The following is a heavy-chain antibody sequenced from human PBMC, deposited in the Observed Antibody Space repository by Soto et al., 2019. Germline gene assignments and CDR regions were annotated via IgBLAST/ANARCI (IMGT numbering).Heavy chain of an antibody. J-gene: IGHJ5*02. CDR1: GGSISSSSYY. D-gene: IGHD3-16*01. V-gene: IGHV4-39*01. Sequence: SETLSLTCTVSGGSISSSSYYWGWIRQPPGKGLEWIGTISYSGNTYYNPSLNSRLTISVDTSKNQFSLKLNSVTAADTAVYSCASHNGIKTGSDPWGQGTQVTVSS. CDR3: ASHNGIKTGSDP. CDR2: ISYSGNT.